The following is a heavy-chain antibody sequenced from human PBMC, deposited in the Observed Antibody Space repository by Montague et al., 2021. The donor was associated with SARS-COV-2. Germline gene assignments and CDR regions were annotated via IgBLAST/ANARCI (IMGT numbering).Heavy chain of an antibody. CDR3: AREARLSNYGGHDGLDF. CDR2: VYYNGST. V-gene: IGHV4-59*13. D-gene: IGHD4/OR15-4a*01. CDR1: GASLSTYH. Sequence: SETLSLTCFVSGASLSTYHWSWLRQSPGKGLEWIGFVYYNGSTKXXPSLESRVTISLGPSKHQFSLRLTSMTVADTAVYYCAREARLSNYGGHDGLDFWGQGTMVIVSS. J-gene: IGHJ3*01.